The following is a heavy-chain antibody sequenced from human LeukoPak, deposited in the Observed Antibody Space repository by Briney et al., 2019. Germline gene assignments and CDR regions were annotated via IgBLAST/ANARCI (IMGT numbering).Heavy chain of an antibody. CDR1: GGSFSGYY. J-gene: IGHJ4*02. CDR3: GREVRIPLRPIDY. D-gene: IGHD3-10*01. CDR2: INHSGST. Sequence: PSETLSLTCAVYGGSFSGYYWSWISQPPGKGLEWIGEINHSGSTNYNPSLKSRLTISVDTSKNQLFLKLTSVTAADTSVYYCGREVRIPLRPIDYWGQGTLVTVSS. V-gene: IGHV4-34*01.